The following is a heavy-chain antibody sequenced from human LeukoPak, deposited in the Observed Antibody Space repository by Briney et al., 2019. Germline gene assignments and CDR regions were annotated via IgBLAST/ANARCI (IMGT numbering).Heavy chain of an antibody. CDR2: ISYDGSNK. Sequence: GGSLRHSCAASGFTFSSYAMHWVRQAPGKGLEWVAVISYDGSNKYYADSVKGRFTISRDNSKNTLYLQMNSLRAEDTAVYYCARDQGSTSWGWFDPWGQGTLVTVSS. D-gene: IGHD2-2*01. CDR1: GFTFSSYA. V-gene: IGHV3-30*04. J-gene: IGHJ5*02. CDR3: ARDQGSTSWGWFDP.